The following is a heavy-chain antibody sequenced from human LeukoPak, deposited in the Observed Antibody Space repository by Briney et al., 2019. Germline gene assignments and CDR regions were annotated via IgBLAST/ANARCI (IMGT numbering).Heavy chain of an antibody. V-gene: IGHV5-51*01. CDR2: IYPVDSDT. CDR1: GYSFTSYW. D-gene: IGHD6-19*01. Sequence: GESLKISCKGSGYSFTSYWIGWVRQMPGKGLEWMGIIYPVDSDTRYSPSFQGQVTISADKSISTVYLQWTSLKASDTAMYYCALSIAVAGTVTYFDFWGQGTLVTVSS. J-gene: IGHJ4*02. CDR3: ALSIAVAGTVTYFDF.